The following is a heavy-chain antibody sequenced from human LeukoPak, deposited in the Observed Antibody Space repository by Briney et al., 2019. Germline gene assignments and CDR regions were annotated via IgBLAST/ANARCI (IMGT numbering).Heavy chain of an antibody. J-gene: IGHJ6*03. Sequence: SETLSLTCTVSGGSISSSSYYWSWIRQPAGKGLEWIGRIYTSGSTNYNPSLKSRVTISVDTSKNQFSLKLSSVTAADTAVYYCARAVVTPPNYYYYYMDVWGKGTTVTISS. CDR3: ARAVVTPPNYYYYYMDV. CDR1: GGSISSSSYY. D-gene: IGHD2-15*01. CDR2: IYTSGST. V-gene: IGHV4-61*02.